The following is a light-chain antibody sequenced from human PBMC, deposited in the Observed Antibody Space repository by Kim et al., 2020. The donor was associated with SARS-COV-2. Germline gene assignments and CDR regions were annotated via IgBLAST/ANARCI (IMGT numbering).Light chain of an antibody. V-gene: IGLV2-23*01. J-gene: IGLJ3*02. Sequence: QSALTQPASVSGSPGQSITISCTGTSSDVGGHNLVSWYQQHPGKAPKLMIYGDSKRPSGISNRFSASKSGNTASLTISGLQDEDEADYYCCSFAPGVTWVFGGGTQLTVL. CDR2: GDS. CDR1: SSDVGGHNL. CDR3: CSFAPGVTWV.